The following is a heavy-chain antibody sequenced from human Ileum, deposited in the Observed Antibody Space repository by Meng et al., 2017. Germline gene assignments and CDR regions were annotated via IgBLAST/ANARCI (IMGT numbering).Heavy chain of an antibody. V-gene: IGHV3-33*01. Sequence: GESLKISCAASRFTFSTYGMHWVRQAPGKGLEWVAVIWYDGSNKYYADSVKGRFTISRDNSKNTVYLQMNSLRAEDTAVYYCARGNFGIAAADDAFDIWGQGTMVTVSS. CDR1: RFTFSTYG. J-gene: IGHJ3*02. CDR2: IWYDGSNK. CDR3: ARGNFGIAAADDAFDI. D-gene: IGHD6-25*01.